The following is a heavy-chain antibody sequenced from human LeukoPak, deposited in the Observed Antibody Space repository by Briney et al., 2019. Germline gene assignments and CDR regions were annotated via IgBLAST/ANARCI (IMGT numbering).Heavy chain of an antibody. CDR2: IWYDRSNK. CDR3: ARERTPSTVVTTADAFDI. V-gene: IGHV3-33*01. Sequence: GGSLRLSCAASGFTFSNYGMHWVRQAPGKGLEWVAVIWYDRSNKYYADSVKGRFTISRDNSKNTLYLQMNSLRAEDTAVYYCARERTPSTVVTTADAFDIWGQGTLVTVSS. CDR1: GFTFSNYG. J-gene: IGHJ3*02. D-gene: IGHD4-23*01.